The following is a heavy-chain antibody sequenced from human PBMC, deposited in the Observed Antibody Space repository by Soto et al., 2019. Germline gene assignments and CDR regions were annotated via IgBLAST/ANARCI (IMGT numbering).Heavy chain of an antibody. V-gene: IGHV3-23*01. CDR2: ISGSGGST. CDR1: GFTFSSYA. Sequence: GGSLRLSCAASGFTFSSYAMSWVRQAPGKGLEWVSAISGSGGSTYYADSVKGRFTISRDNSKNTLYLQMNSLRAEDTAVYYCATDPYEDSSGWYVTYSFDYWGQGTLVTVYS. CDR3: ATDPYEDSSGWYVTYSFDY. J-gene: IGHJ4*02. D-gene: IGHD6-19*01.